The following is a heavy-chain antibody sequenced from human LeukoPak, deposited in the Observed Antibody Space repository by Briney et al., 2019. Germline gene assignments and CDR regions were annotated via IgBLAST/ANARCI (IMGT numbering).Heavy chain of an antibody. D-gene: IGHD5-12*01. J-gene: IGHJ5*02. CDR2: ISYDGSNK. V-gene: IGHV3-30-3*01. Sequence: PGGSLRLSCAASGFTFSSYAMHWVRQAPGKGLEWVAVISYDGSNKYYADSVKGRFTISRDNSKNTLYLQMNSLRAEDTAVYYCARDNSGLDPWGQGTLVTVSS. CDR3: ARDNSGLDP. CDR1: GFTFSSYA.